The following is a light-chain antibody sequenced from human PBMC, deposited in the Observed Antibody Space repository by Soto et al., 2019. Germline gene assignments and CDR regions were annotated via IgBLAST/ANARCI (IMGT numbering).Light chain of an antibody. J-gene: IGKJ2*01. V-gene: IGKV3-20*01. CDR3: QQYERPPFA. CDR2: DAS. CDR1: KRTFNGY. Sequence: ELVLTQSPGHLSLFPGDIATLACRASKRTFNGYLAWFQQIPGQAPRLLIYDASSRAAGVPDRFTGGGSGTDFTLTISGLEPDDFALYFCQQYERPPFAFGQGTKLEIK.